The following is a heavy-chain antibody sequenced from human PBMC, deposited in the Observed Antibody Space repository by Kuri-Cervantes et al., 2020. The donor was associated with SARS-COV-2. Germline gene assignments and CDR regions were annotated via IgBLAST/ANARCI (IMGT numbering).Heavy chain of an antibody. V-gene: IGHV3-33*08. CDR1: GFTFSNYV. CDR2: IWYDGENE. D-gene: IGHD3-16*01. J-gene: IGHJ6*03. CDR3: ARGAANYYYMDV. Sequence: GESLKISCVASGFTFSNYVIHWVRQAPGKGLEWVAVIWYDGENEYYAGSVKGRFTISRDNSKNTVSLHMNSLRAEDTAMYYCARGAANYYYMDVRGQGTMVTVSS.